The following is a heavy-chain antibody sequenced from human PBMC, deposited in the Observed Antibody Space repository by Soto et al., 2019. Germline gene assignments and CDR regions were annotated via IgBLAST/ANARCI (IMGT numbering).Heavy chain of an antibody. CDR2: ISVSAGST. J-gene: IGHJ4*02. CDR1: GFTFSNYD. CDR3: ARVGYSGYDGFDY. V-gene: IGHV3-23*01. Sequence: GGSLRLSCAASGFTFSNYDMSWVRQAPGKGLEWVSSISVSAGSTYYADSVKGRCTISRHNSKNTLYLQMNSLRAEDMAVYYCARVGYSGYDGFDYWGQGTLVTVSS. D-gene: IGHD5-12*01.